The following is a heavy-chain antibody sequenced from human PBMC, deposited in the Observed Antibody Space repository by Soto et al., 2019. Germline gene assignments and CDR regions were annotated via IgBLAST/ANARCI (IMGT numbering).Heavy chain of an antibody. V-gene: IGHV5-10-1*01. CDR3: ARGTYSYGSGDYFDY. D-gene: IGHD5-18*01. Sequence: GESLKISCKGSGYSFTSYWISWVRQVPGKGLEWMGRIDPSDSYTNYSPSFQGHVTISADKSISTAYLQWSSLKASDTAMYYCARGTYSYGSGDYFDYWGQGPLVTVSS. CDR1: GYSFTSYW. CDR2: IDPSDSYT. J-gene: IGHJ4*02.